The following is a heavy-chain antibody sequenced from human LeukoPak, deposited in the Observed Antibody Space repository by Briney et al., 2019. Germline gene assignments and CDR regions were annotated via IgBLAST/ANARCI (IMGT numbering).Heavy chain of an antibody. CDR1: GGSISSGDYY. Sequence: PSETLSLTCTVSGGSISSGDYYWSWIRQPPGKGLEWIGYIYYSGSTYYNPSLKSRVTISVDTSKNQFSLKLSSVTAADTAVYYCARDLGVADSEDYWGQGTLVTVSS. CDR2: IYYSGST. J-gene: IGHJ4*02. CDR3: ARDLGVADSEDY. D-gene: IGHD6-19*01. V-gene: IGHV4-30-4*01.